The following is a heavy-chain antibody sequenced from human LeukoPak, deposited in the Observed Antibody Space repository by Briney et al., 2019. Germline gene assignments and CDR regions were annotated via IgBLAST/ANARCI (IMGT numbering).Heavy chain of an antibody. D-gene: IGHD3-10*01. CDR1: GYTVTNHP. V-gene: IGHV1-3*04. Sequence: GASVKVSCKTSGYTVTNHPMHWVRQAPGQRLEWMGWINTDNGNTKYSEKFQGRVAITRDTSASTAYMELNSLTSGDTALYYCAPLIGAYFDYWGQETLVTVSS. J-gene: IGHJ4*02. CDR2: INTDNGNT. CDR3: APLIGAYFDY.